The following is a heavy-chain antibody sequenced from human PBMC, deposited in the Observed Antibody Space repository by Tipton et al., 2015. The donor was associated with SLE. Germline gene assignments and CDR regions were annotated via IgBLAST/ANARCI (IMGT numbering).Heavy chain of an antibody. CDR1: GFTFSDYY. J-gene: IGHJ6*02. CDR3: ARDRTMVRGVDYYYGMDV. V-gene: IGHV3-11*05. Sequence: SGFTFSDYYMSWIRQAPGKGLEWVSYISSSSSYTNYADSVKGRFTISRDNAKNSLYLQMNSLRAEDTAVYYCARDRTMVRGVDYYYGMDVWGQGTTVTVSS. D-gene: IGHD3-10*01. CDR2: ISSSSSYT.